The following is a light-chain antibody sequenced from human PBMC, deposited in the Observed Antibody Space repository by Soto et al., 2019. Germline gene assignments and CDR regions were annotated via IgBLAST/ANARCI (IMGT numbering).Light chain of an antibody. Sequence: EVVMTQSPATLSVSPGERATLSCRASQSISSYLAWYQQKPGQAPRLLIYDASSRATGIPARFSGSGSGTDFTLTISRLEPEDFAVYYCQQYGSSPPWTFGQGTKVDIK. V-gene: IGKV3-20*01. J-gene: IGKJ1*01. CDR1: QSISSY. CDR3: QQYGSSPPWT. CDR2: DAS.